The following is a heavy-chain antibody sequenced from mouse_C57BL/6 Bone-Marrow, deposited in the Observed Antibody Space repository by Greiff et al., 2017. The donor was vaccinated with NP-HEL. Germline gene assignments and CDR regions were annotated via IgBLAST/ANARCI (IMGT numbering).Heavy chain of an antibody. V-gene: IGHV1-19*01. CDR1: GYTFTDYY. J-gene: IGHJ4*01. D-gene: IGHD1-1*01. CDR3: ARSSLITTVVATGRDAMDY. CDR2: INPYNGGT. Sequence: EVQLQQSGPVLVKPGASVKMSCKASGYTFTDYYMNWVKQSHGKSLEWIGVINPYNGGTSYNQKFKGKATLTVDKSSSTAYMELNSLTSEDSAVYYCARSSLITTVVATGRDAMDYWGQGTSVTVSS.